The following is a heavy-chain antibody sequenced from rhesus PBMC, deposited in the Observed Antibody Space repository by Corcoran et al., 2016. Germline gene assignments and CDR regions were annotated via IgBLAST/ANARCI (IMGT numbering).Heavy chain of an antibody. CDR3: ATDAGRWFFDF. Sequence: EFQLVQSGAEVKKPGASVTISCKASGYTFTDYYLHWVRQAPGKGLEWIGRFDPEDGEALHAQKFQDRVTTNADTSTNTAYMELSSLISEDTAVYCCATDAGRWFFDFWGQGVLVTVSS. J-gene: IGHJ4*01. CDR1: GYTFTDYY. V-gene: IGHV1-111*02. CDR2: FDPEDGEA. D-gene: IGHD4-29*01.